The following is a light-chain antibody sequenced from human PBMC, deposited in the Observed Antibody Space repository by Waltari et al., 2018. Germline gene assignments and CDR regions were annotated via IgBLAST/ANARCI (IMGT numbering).Light chain of an antibody. J-gene: IGKJ1*01. CDR2: WAS. CDR3: QQYYSTPRT. Sequence: DIVMTQSPDSLAVSRGERATINCTSSPSVLYSSNNKNYLAWYQQRPGQPPKLLIYWASTRESGVPDRFSGSGSGTDFTLTISSLQAEDVAVYYCQQYYSTPRTFGQGTKVEIE. V-gene: IGKV4-1*01. CDR1: PSVLYSSNNKNY.